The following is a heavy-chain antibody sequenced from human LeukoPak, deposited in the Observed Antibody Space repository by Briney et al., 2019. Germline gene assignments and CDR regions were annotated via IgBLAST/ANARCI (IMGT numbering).Heavy chain of an antibody. CDR1: EFTFSTYW. D-gene: IGHD2-8*02. CDR3: ARLNWPYYFDY. Sequence: PGGSLRLSCAASEFTFSTYWMHWVRQAPGEGLVWVSWITGDGSSTRYADSAKGRFTISRDNAKNTLYLQVNSLRAEDTAVYYCARLNWPYYFDYWGQGTLVTVSS. J-gene: IGHJ4*02. V-gene: IGHV3-74*01. CDR2: ITGDGSST.